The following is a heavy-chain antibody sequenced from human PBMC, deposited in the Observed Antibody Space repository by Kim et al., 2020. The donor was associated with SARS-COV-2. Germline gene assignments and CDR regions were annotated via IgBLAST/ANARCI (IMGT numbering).Heavy chain of an antibody. CDR2: ISSSDDNI. V-gene: IGHV3-48*02. D-gene: IGHD6-13*01. Sequence: GGSLRLSCAASGFTFSTYSMNWVRQAPGKGLEWVSYISSSDDNIRYADSVKDRFTISRDNAKNSLYLQMNSLRDEDTAVYYCARGRAATSDYWGQGTLVTVSS. CDR3: ARGRAATSDY. CDR1: GFTFSTYS. J-gene: IGHJ4*02.